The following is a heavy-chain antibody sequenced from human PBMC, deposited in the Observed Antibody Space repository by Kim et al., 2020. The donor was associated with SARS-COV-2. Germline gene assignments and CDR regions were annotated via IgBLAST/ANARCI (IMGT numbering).Heavy chain of an antibody. CDR3: ARETVEMATITSYYYYGMDV. D-gene: IGHD5-12*01. CDR1: GGTFSSYA. CDR2: IIPIFGTA. J-gene: IGHJ6*02. V-gene: IGHV1-69*13. Sequence: SVKVSCKASGGTFSSYAISWVRQAPGQGLEWMGGIIPIFGTANYAQKFQGRVTITADESTSTAYMELSSLRSEDTAVYYCARETVEMATITSYYYYGMDVWGQGTTVTVSS.